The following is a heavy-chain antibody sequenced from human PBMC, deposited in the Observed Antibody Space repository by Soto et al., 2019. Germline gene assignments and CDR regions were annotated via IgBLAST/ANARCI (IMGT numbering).Heavy chain of an antibody. V-gene: IGHV3-30*18. Sequence: GWSLRLSCAASGFTFSSYGMHWVRQAPGKGLEWVAVISYDGSNKYYADSVKGRFTISRDNSKNTLYLQMNSLRAEDTAVYYCAKHLLGFTYRKFHYCGEGTLVTVSS. D-gene: IGHD2-2*03. CDR2: ISYDGSNK. J-gene: IGHJ4*02. CDR1: GFTFSSYG. CDR3: AKHLLGFTYRKFHY.